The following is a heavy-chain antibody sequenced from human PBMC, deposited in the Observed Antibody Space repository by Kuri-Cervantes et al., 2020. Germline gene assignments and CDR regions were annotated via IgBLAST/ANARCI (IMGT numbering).Heavy chain of an antibody. CDR1: GFTFSSYG. J-gene: IGHJ4*02. D-gene: IGHD2-2*01. CDR3: AGSDIVVVPAAISLDY. Sequence: GESLKISCAASGFTFSSYGMHWVRQAPGKGLEWVAVIWYDGSNKYYADSVKGRFTISRDNSKNTLYLQMNSLRAEDTAVYYCAGSDIVVVPAAISLDYWGQGTLVTVSS. CDR2: IWYDGSNK. V-gene: IGHV3-33*01.